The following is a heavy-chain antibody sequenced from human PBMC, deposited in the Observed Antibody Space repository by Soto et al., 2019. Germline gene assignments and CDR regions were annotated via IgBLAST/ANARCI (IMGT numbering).Heavy chain of an antibody. CDR2: ISAYNGNT. D-gene: IGHD3-10*01. V-gene: IGHV1-18*01. J-gene: IGHJ5*02. Sequence: ASVKVSCKASGYTFTSYGISWVRQAPGQGLEWMGWISAYNGNTNYAQKLQGRVTMTTDTSTSTAYMELRSLRSDDTAVYYCAREVGLRWGGERAQANWFDPWGQGILVTVSS. CDR1: GYTFTSYG. CDR3: AREVGLRWGGERAQANWFDP.